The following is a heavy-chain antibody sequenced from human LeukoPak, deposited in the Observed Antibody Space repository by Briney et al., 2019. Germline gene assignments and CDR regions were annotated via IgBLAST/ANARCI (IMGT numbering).Heavy chain of an antibody. D-gene: IGHD3-16*02. CDR3: ARYDVWGSYRAFDY. V-gene: IGHV4-61*02. Sequence: SETLSLTCTVSSGSISSGSYYWSWIRQPAGKGLEWIGRISTSGSTYYNPSLKSRVTISVDTSKNQFSLKLSSVTAADTAVYYCARYDVWGSYRAFDYWGQGTLVTVSS. CDR1: SGSISSGSYY. CDR2: ISTSGST. J-gene: IGHJ4*02.